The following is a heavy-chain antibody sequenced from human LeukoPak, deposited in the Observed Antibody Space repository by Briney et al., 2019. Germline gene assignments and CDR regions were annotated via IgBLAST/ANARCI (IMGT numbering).Heavy chain of an antibody. CDR2: IYPGDSDT. CDR3: ARGFWVVVLASLGAFDM. D-gene: IGHD2-2*01. Sequence: GESLKISCKGSGYSFTSYWIGWVRQMPGKGLEWMGIIYPGDSDTRYSPSFQGQVTISADKSISTAYLQWSSLKASDTAMYYCARGFWVVVLASLGAFDMWGQGTMVTVSS. CDR1: GYSFTSYW. V-gene: IGHV5-51*01. J-gene: IGHJ3*02.